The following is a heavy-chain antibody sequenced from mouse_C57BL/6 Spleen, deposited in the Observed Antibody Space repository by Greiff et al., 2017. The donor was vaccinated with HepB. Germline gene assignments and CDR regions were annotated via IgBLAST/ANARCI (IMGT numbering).Heavy chain of an antibody. D-gene: IGHD1-1*01. J-gene: IGHJ3*01. CDR3: ARYYYGSSYWFAY. Sequence: VQLQESGAELVRPGASVKLSCKASGYTFTDYYINWVKQRPGQGLEWIARIYPGSGNTYYNEKFKGKATLTAEKSSSTAYMQLSSLTSEDSAVYFCARYYYGSSYWFAYWGQGTLVTVSA. CDR2: IYPGSGNT. CDR1: GYTFTDYY. V-gene: IGHV1-76*01.